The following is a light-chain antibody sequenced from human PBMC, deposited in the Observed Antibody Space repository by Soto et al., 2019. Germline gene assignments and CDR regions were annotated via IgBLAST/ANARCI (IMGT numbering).Light chain of an antibody. J-gene: IGKJ4*01. Sequence: DIVLTQSPGTLSLSPVERAALSCMASQSVSSSYSAWYQQKPGQAPRLLIYGASNRATGIADRFSGSGSGTDFTLTISRLEPEDFAVYYCQQYDNSPLTFGGGTKVDIK. CDR2: GAS. CDR3: QQYDNSPLT. CDR1: QSVSSSY. V-gene: IGKV3-20*01.